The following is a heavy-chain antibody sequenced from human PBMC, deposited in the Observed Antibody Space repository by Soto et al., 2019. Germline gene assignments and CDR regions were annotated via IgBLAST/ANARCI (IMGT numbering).Heavy chain of an antibody. D-gene: IGHD3-16*01. J-gene: IGHJ6*02. CDR3: ATVSALCRGIAFKAQVV. CDR2: ISTSGKTI. V-gene: IGHV3-11*01. CDR1: GFTMGEHD. Sequence: QRQLVESGGGLVKPGGSLSLSCSASGFTMGEHDMNWIRQTPGKALEWVSYISTSGKTIKYADSVKGRFTISRDNANNSLFLQMNTLRAEDTALYYCATVSALCRGIAFKAQVVWGQGTTVIVSS.